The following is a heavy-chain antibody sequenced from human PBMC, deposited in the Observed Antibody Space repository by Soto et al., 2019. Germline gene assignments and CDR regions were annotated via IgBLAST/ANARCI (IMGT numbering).Heavy chain of an antibody. D-gene: IGHD3-10*01. Sequence: QVQLVQSGAEVKKPGSSVKVSCKASGGTFSSYAISWVRQAPGQGLEWMGGIIPIFGTANYAQKFQGRVTITADESTSTAYMELSSLRSEDTAVYYCARDRPIKKGRPRGPYYYYGMDVWGQGTTVTVSS. CDR3: ARDRPIKKGRPRGPYYYYGMDV. CDR1: GGTFSSYA. J-gene: IGHJ6*02. CDR2: IIPIFGTA. V-gene: IGHV1-69*01.